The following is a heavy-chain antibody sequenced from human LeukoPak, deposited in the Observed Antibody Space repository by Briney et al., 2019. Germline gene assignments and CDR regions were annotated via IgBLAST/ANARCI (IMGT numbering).Heavy chain of an antibody. CDR1: GFTFSDYY. J-gene: IGHJ6*03. Sequence: MAGGSLRLSCAASGFTFSDYYMSWIRQAPGKGLEWVSYISSSGSTIYYADSVKGRFTISRDNAKNSLYLQMNSLRAEDTAVYYCARVACGSTSCHGYYYYMDVWGKGTTVTVSS. V-gene: IGHV3-11*04. CDR2: ISSSGSTI. CDR3: ARVACGSTSCHGYYYYMDV. D-gene: IGHD2-2*01.